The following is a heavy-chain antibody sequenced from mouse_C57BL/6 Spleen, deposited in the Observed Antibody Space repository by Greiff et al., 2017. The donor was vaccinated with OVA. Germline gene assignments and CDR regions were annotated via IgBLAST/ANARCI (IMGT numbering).Heavy chain of an antibody. CDR1: GYTFTSYW. CDR3: ARKGPYSNSLDY. D-gene: IGHD2-5*01. J-gene: IGHJ2*01. V-gene: IGHV1-53*01. Sequence: QVQLQQPGPELVKPGASVKLSCKASGYTFTSYWMHWVKQRPGQGLEWIGNINPSNGGTNYNQKFKGKATLTVNKSSSTAYMELRSLTTEDSAVYYCARKGPYSNSLDYWGQGTTLTVSS. CDR2: INPSNGGT.